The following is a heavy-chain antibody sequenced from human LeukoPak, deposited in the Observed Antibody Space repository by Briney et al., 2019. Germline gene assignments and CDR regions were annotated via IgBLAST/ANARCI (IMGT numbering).Heavy chain of an antibody. J-gene: IGHJ4*02. D-gene: IGHD1-26*01. CDR1: GGTFSSYA. CDR3: ARSPPSGSFVDY. V-gene: IGHV1-69*06. Sequence: SVKVSCKASGGTFSSYAISWVRQAPGQGLEWMGGIIPIFGTANYAQKFQGRVTITADKSTSTAYMELSSLRSEDTAVYYCARSPPSGSFVDYWGQGTLVTVSS. CDR2: IIPIFGTA.